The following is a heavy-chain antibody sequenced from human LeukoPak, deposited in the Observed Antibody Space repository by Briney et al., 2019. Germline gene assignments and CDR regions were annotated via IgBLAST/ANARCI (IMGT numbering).Heavy chain of an antibody. CDR2: IYYSGST. Sequence: SETLSLTCTVSGGSISSYYWSWIRQPPGKGLEWIGSIYYSGSTYYNPSLKSRVTISVDTSKNQFSLKLSSVTAADTAVYYCARHSSGWLDYWGQGTLVTVSS. D-gene: IGHD6-19*01. V-gene: IGHV4-59*05. J-gene: IGHJ4*02. CDR1: GGSISSYY. CDR3: ARHSSGWLDY.